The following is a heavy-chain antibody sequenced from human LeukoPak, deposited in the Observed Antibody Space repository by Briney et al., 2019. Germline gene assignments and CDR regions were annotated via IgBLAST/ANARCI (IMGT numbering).Heavy chain of an antibody. CDR1: GLTVSSNY. CDR2: IYSGGDI. CDR3: ARLYGGANLGYFDY. J-gene: IGHJ4*02. D-gene: IGHD4-23*01. V-gene: IGHV3-53*01. Sequence: GGSLRLSCAASGLTVSSNYMSWVRQAPGKGLEWVSVIYSGGDIYYAHSVKGRFTISRDSSKNTLYLQMNSLRVEDTAVYYCARLYGGANLGYFDYWGQGTLVTVSS.